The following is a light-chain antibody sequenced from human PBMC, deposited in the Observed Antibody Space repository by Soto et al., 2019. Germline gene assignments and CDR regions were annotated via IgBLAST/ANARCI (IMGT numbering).Light chain of an antibody. CDR1: KLGDKY. J-gene: IGLJ2*01. V-gene: IGLV3-1*01. CDR2: QDS. CDR3: QAWDSSTHVV. Sequence: SYELTQPPSVSVSPGQTASITCSGDKLGDKYACWYQQKPGQSPVLVIYQDSKRPSGITERFSGSNSGNRATLTISGTQAMDEADYYCQAWDSSTHVVFGGGTKLTVL.